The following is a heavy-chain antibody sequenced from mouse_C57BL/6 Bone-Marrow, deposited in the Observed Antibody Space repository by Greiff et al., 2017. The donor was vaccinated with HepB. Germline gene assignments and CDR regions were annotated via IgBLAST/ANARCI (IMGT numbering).Heavy chain of an antibody. J-gene: IGHJ1*03. CDR3: ARGDLLWLRWYFDV. CDR1: GYSFTGYF. D-gene: IGHD2-2*01. V-gene: IGHV1-20*01. Sequence: VQLQQSGPELVKPGDSVKISCKASGYSFTGYFMNWVMQSHGKSLEWIGRINPYNGDTFYNQKFKGKATLTVDKSSSTAHMELRSLTSEESAVYYCARGDLLWLRWYFDVWGTGTTVTVSS. CDR2: INPYNGDT.